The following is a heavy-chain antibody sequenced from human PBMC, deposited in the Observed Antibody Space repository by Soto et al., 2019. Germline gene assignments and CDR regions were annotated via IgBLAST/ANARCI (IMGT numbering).Heavy chain of an antibody. CDR2: IKSKTDGGTT. D-gene: IGHD3-22*01. CDR1: GFTFSNAW. J-gene: IGHJ5*02. CDR3: TPNPYYYDSSGYYWFDP. V-gene: IGHV3-15*07. Sequence: GGSLRLSCAASGFTFSNAWMNWVRQAPGKGLEWVGRIKSKTDGGTTDYAAPVKGRFTISRDDSKNTLYLQMNSLKTEDTAVYYCTPNPYYYDSSGYYWFDPWGQGTLVTVSS.